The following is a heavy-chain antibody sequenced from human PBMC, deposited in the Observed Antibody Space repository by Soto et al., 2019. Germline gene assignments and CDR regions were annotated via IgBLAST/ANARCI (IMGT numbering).Heavy chain of an antibody. CDR2: TYYRSKWYN. J-gene: IGHJ6*02. CDR1: GDSASSNSAA. CDR3: ARSSDSSGWYPFYYGMDV. V-gene: IGHV6-1*01. D-gene: IGHD6-19*01. Sequence: PSQTLSLTCAISGDSASSNSAAWNWIRQSPSRGLEWLGRTYYRSKWYNDCAVSVKSRITINPDTSKNQFSLQLNSVTPEDTAVYYCARSSDSSGWYPFYYGMDVWGQGTTVTVSS.